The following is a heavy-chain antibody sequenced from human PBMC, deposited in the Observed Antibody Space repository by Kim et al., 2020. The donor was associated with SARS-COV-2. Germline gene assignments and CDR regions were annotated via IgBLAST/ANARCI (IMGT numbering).Heavy chain of an antibody. CDR2: IYSGGST. CDR3: ARPGVAGHGGGAFDI. CDR1: GFTVSSNY. J-gene: IGHJ3*02. D-gene: IGHD6-19*01. Sequence: GGSLRLSCAASGFTVSSNYMSWVRQAPGKGLEWVSVIYSGGSTYYADSVKGRFTISRDNSKNTLYLQMNSLRAEDTAVYYCARPGVAGHGGGAFDIWGQGTMVTVSS. V-gene: IGHV3-66*02.